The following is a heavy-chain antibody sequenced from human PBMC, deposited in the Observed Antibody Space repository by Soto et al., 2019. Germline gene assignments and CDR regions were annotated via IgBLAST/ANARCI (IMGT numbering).Heavy chain of an antibody. Sequence: GSLRLSCAASGFTFSSYSMNWVRQAPGKGLEWVSSISSSSSYIYYADSVKGRFTISRDNAKNSLYLQMNSLRAEDTAVYYCARGYNWNDVFCAFDIWGQGTMVTVSS. V-gene: IGHV3-21*01. CDR2: ISSSSSYI. J-gene: IGHJ3*02. CDR1: GFTFSSYS. D-gene: IGHD1-20*01. CDR3: ARGYNWNDVFCAFDI.